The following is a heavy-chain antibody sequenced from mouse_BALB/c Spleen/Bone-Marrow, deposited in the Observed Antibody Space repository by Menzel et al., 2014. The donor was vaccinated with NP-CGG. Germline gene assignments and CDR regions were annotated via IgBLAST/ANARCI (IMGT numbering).Heavy chain of an antibody. Sequence: VQPQQSGAVLAKPGASVKMPGKAPGYAFTSYWMHWEKQRPGQGLEWIGYINPSTGYTEYNQKFKDKATLTADKSSSTAYMQLSSLTSENSAVYYCARWCQFGLRNAWLAYWGLATLGSASA. D-gene: IGHD3-1*01. CDR2: INPSTGYT. J-gene: IGHJ3*01. V-gene: IGHV1-4*01. CDR1: GYAFTSYW. CDR3: ARWCQFGLRNAWLAY.